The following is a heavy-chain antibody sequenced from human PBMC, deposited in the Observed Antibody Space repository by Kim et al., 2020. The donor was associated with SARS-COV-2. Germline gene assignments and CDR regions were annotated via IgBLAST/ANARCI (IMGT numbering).Heavy chain of an antibody. D-gene: IGHD3-9*01. CDR2: INAGNGNT. J-gene: IGHJ3*02. V-gene: IGHV1-3*01. CDR1: GYTFTSYA. CDR3: AREGILTGYYKEAFDI. Sequence: ASVKVSCKASGYTFTSYAMHWVRQAPGQRLEWMGWINAGNGNTKYSQKFQGRVTITRDTSASTAYMELSSLRSEDTAVYYCAREGILTGYYKEAFDIWGQGTMVTVSS.